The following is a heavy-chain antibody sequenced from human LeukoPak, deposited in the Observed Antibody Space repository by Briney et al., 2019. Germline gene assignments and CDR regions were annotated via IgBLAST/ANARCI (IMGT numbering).Heavy chain of an antibody. D-gene: IGHD2-15*01. V-gene: IGHV3-33*01. Sequence: GGSLRLSCAASGFTFSSYGMHWVRQAPGKGLEWVAVIWYDGSNKYYADSVKGRFTISRDNSKNTLYLQMNSLRAEDTAVYYCARAPGGGLDYFDFWGQGTLVTVSS. CDR1: GFTFSSYG. J-gene: IGHJ4*02. CDR3: ARAPGGGLDYFDF. CDR2: IWYDGSNK.